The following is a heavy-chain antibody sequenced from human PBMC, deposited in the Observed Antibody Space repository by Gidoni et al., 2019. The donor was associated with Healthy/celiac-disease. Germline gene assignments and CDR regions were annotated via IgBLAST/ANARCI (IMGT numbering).Heavy chain of an antibody. V-gene: IGHV4-34*01. CDR3: ARGLAYCGGDCYPPWYFDL. CDR1: GWSFSGYY. CDR2: INHSGST. D-gene: IGHD2-21*02. J-gene: IGHJ2*01. Sequence: QVQLQQWGAGLLKPSETLSLTCAVYGWSFSGYYWSWIRQPPGKGLEWIGEINHSGSTNYNPSLKSRVTISVDTSKNQFSLKLSSVTAADTAVYYCARGLAYCGGDCYPPWYFDLWGRGTLVTVSS.